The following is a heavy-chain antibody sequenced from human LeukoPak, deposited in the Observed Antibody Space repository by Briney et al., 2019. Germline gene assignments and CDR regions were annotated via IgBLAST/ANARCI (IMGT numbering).Heavy chain of an antibody. J-gene: IGHJ4*02. Sequence: GGSLRLSCAASGFTFSSYAMSWVRQAPGKGLEWVSVIYSGGSTYYADSVKGRFTISRDNSKNTLYLQMNSLRAEDTAVYYCARDHGRVAYFDYWGQGTLVTVSS. CDR2: IYSGGST. CDR3: ARDHGRVAYFDY. D-gene: IGHD3-10*02. CDR1: GFTFSSYA. V-gene: IGHV3-53*01.